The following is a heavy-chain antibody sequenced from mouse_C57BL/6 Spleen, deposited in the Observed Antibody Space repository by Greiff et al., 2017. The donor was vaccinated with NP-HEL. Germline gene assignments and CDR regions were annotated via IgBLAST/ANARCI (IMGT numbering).Heavy chain of an antibody. Sequence: VQLKESGGDLVKPGGSLKLSCAASGFTFSSYGMSWVRQTPDKRLEWVATISSGGSYTYYPDSVKGRFTISRDNAKNTLYLQMSSLKSEDTAMYYCARLGDLSWFAYWGQGTLVTVSA. CDR3: ARLGDLSWFAY. D-gene: IGHD3-3*01. CDR1: GFTFSSYG. CDR2: ISSGGSYT. V-gene: IGHV5-6*01. J-gene: IGHJ3*01.